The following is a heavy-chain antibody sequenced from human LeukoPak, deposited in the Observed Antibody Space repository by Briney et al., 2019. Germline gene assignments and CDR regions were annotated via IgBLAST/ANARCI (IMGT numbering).Heavy chain of an antibody. CDR1: GFDIAGNY. V-gene: IGHV3-53*01. CDR3: VRERGGSSGRFYHYYYMGV. CDR2: IYVGLFT. J-gene: IGHJ6*03. D-gene: IGHD1-26*01. Sequence: GGSLRLSCAASGFDIAGNYMSWVRQATGKGLEGVSAIYVGLFTEYADSVKGRFTISRDNSKNTLFLEMGTLRAEDTAVYFCVRERGGSSGRFYHYYYMGVWGKGTTVTVS.